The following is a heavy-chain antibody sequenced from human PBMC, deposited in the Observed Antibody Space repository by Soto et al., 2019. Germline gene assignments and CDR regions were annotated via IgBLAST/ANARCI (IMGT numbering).Heavy chain of an antibody. D-gene: IGHD3-9*01. CDR3: ARVKVDILTERSKYYFDY. CDR2: IYYSGST. Sequence: SETLSLTCTVSGGSISSGGYYWSWIRQHPGKGLEWIGYIYYSGSTYYNPSLKSRVTISVDTSKNQFSLKLSSVTAADTAVYYCARVKVDILTERSKYYFDYWGQGPLVTVSS. J-gene: IGHJ4*02. V-gene: IGHV4-31*03. CDR1: GGSISSGGYY.